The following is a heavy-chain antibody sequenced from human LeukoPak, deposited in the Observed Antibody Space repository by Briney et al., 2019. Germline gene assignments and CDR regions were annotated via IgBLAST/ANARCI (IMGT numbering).Heavy chain of an antibody. D-gene: IGHD5-12*01. CDR3: TGYSGYETEC. J-gene: IGHJ4*02. CDR1: GGSIGSGSYY. Sequence: PSETLSLTCTVSGGSIGSGSYYWRWIRQPAGKGLEWIGRIYTSGSTNYNPSLKSRVTISVDTSKNQFSLKLSSVTAADTAVYYCTGYSGYETECWGQGTLVTVSS. V-gene: IGHV4-61*02. CDR2: IYTSGST.